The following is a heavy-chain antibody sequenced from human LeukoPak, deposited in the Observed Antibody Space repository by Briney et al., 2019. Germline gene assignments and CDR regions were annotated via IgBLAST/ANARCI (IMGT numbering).Heavy chain of an antibody. D-gene: IGHD3-10*01. CDR2: IYYSGST. J-gene: IGHJ4*02. Sequence: TETLSLTCTVSGGSISSYYWSWIRQLPGKGLEWIGYIYYSGSTNYNPSLKSRVTISVDTSKIQFSLKLSSVTAADTAVYYCVRGEYGEVDYWGQGTLLTVSS. CDR1: GGSISSYY. CDR3: VRGEYGEVDY. V-gene: IGHV4-59*01.